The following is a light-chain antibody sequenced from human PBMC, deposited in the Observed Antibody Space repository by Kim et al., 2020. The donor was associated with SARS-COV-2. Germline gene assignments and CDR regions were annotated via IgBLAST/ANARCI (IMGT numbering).Light chain of an antibody. CDR1: NIGTKT. J-gene: IGLJ3*02. CDR2: YDY. CDR3: QVWDSSSDHWV. Sequence: SYELTQPPSVSVAPGETATITCGGNNIGTKTVHWYQQKPGQAPVLVIYYDYDRPSGIPERFSGSNSGYTATLTISRVEAGDEADYYCQVWDSSSDHWVFG. V-gene: IGLV3-21*04.